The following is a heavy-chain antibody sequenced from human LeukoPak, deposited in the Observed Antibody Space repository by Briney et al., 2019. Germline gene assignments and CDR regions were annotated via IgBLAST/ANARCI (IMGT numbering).Heavy chain of an antibody. CDR3: AKDEYCSSTSCSYAFDI. CDR1: GFTFSSYA. V-gene: IGHV3-30-3*01. J-gene: IGHJ3*02. D-gene: IGHD2-2*01. Sequence: GGSLRLSCAASGFTFSSYAMSWVRQAPGKGLEWVAVISYDGSNKYYADSVKGRFTISRDNSKNTLYLQMNSLRAEDTAVYYCAKDEYCSSTSCSYAFDIWGQGTMVTVSS. CDR2: ISYDGSNK.